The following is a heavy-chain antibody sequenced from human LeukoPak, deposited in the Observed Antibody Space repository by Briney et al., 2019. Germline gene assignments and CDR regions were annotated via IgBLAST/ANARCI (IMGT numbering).Heavy chain of an antibody. V-gene: IGHV1-2*02. CDR3: AREGWGNYYMDV. D-gene: IGHD2-8*02. CDR1: GYAFSGSY. Sequence: ASVKVSCKASGYAFSGSYLHWVRQAPGQGLEWMGWINPKSGGTNYAQKFQGRVIMTRDTSINTGYMELSGLTFDDTALYYCAREGWGNYYMDVWGNGTTVTVSS. CDR2: INPKSGGT. J-gene: IGHJ6*03.